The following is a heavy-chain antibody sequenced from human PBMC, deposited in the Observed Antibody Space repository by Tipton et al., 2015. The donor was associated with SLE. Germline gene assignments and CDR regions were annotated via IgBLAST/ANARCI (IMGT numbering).Heavy chain of an antibody. CDR1: GCSISSYY. Sequence: TLSLTCTVSGCSISSYYWSWIRQPPGKGLEWIGYIYYSGSTNYNPSLKSRVTISVDTSKNQFSLKLSSVTAADTAVYYCARGARSRLGYYYYYMDVWGKGTTVTVSS. D-gene: IGHD2-2*01. CDR3: ARGARSRLGYYYYYMDV. V-gene: IGHV4-59*01. J-gene: IGHJ6*03. CDR2: IYYSGST.